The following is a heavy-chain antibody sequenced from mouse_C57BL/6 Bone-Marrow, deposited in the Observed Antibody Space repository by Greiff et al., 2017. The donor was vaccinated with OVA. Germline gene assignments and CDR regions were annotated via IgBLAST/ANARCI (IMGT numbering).Heavy chain of an antibody. CDR1: GYTFTNYW. V-gene: IGHV1-63*01. D-gene: IGHD1-1*01. CDR2: IYPGGGYN. J-gene: IGHJ4*01. Sequence: QVQLQQSGAELVRPGTSVKMSCKASGYTFTNYWLGWAKQRPGRGLEWIGDIYPGGGYNNYNAKFKGKATLTADKSSSTAYMQFSSLSSEDSTIYYCALYYYGILYYYAMAYWGQGTSVTVSS. CDR3: ALYYYGILYYYAMAY.